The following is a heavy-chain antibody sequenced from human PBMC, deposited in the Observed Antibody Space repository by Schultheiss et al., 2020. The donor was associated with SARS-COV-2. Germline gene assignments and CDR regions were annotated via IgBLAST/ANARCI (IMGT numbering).Heavy chain of an antibody. CDR3: ARQEGTGAN. D-gene: IGHD3-10*01. Sequence: SETLSLTCTVSGGSMNSYYWTWIRQSPGKGLEWIGHIYYSGSTYYNPSLKSRVTISVDTSKNQFSLKLSSVTAADTAVYYCARQEGTGANWGQGILVTVSS. J-gene: IGHJ4*02. CDR1: GGSMNSYY. CDR2: IYYSGST. V-gene: IGHV4-59*08.